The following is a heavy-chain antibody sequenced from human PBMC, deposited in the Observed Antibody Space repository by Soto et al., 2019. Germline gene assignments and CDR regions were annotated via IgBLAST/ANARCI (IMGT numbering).Heavy chain of an antibody. CDR1: GYNFNSYA. V-gene: IGHV1-3*01. J-gene: IGHJ6*02. CDR2: INPGNGNT. D-gene: IGHD3-22*01. CDR3: VRGQFTMIVDKDYFYAMEV. Sequence: WASVKVSCKASGYNFNSYAMHWVRQAPGQRLEWMGWINPGNGNTEYSQKFQGRVTITRDTSATTAYMELSSLRSEDTAVYYCVRGQFTMIVDKDYFYAMEVWGQGTTVTAP.